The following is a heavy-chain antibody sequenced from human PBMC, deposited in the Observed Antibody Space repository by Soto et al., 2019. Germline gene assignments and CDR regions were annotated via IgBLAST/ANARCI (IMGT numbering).Heavy chain of an antibody. CDR3: AARVVVAATPGCEH. V-gene: IGHV4-30-2*01. CDR1: GGSISSGGYS. CDR2: IYRSVST. J-gene: IGHJ1*01. Sequence: SETLSLTCAVSGGSISSGGYSWSWIRHPPGKRLEWIGYIYRSVSTYYNPSLKSRVTISVDRSKNQFSLKLSSVTAADTAVYYCAARVVVAATPGCEHWGERTRVIPSS. D-gene: IGHD2-15*01.